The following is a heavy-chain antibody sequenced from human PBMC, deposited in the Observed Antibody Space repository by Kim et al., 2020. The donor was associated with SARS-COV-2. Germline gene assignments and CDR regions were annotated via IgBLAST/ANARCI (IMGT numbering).Heavy chain of an antibody. V-gene: IGHV1-18*01. D-gene: IGHD1-7*01. J-gene: IGHJ5*02. Sequence: ASVKVSCKASGYTFTSYGISWVRQAPGQGLEWMGWISAYNGNTNYAQKLQGRVTMTTDTSTSTAYMELRSLRSDDTAVYYCARVGGLTGTTWNWFDPWGQGTLVTVSS. CDR3: ARVGGLTGTTWNWFDP. CDR2: ISAYNGNT. CDR1: GYTFTSYG.